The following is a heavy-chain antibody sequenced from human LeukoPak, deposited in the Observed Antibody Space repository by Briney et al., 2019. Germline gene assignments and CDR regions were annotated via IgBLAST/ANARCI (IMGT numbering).Heavy chain of an antibody. CDR3: ARDPTYYYDSSGYSETRPFDY. D-gene: IGHD3-22*01. CDR1: GFTFSSYA. CDR2: ISYDGSNK. J-gene: IGHJ4*02. V-gene: IGHV3-30*01. Sequence: GGSLRLSCAASGFTFSSYAMHWVRQAPGKGLEWVAVISYDGSNKYYADSVKGRFTISRDNSKNTLYLQMNSLRAEDTAVYYCARDPTYYYDSSGYSETRPFDYWGQGTLVTVSS.